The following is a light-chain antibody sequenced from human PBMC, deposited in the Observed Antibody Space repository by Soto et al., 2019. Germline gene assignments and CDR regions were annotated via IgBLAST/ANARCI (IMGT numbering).Light chain of an antibody. V-gene: IGLV2-23*01. J-gene: IGLJ3*02. CDR2: EAT. CDR1: SSDVGTYDL. Sequence: QPVLTQPASVSGSPGQSITISCTGSSSDVGTYDLVSWYQHHPGAAPKLMIYEATRWPSGISNRFSGSKSGNTASLTISGLQAEDEADYYCCSFAGSNSWVFGGGTKVTVL. CDR3: CSFAGSNSWV.